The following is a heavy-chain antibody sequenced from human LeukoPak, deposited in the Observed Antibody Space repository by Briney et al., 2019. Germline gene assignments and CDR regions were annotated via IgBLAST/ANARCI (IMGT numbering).Heavy chain of an antibody. CDR1: GYSFSSYW. V-gene: IGHV5-51*01. Sequence: PGESLKISCKGSGYSFSSYWIGWVRQMPGKGLEWMGIIYPGDSDTRYSPSFQGQVTISADGSISTAYLQWSSLKASDSAMYYCARPLVRWAFDIWGQGTMVTVSS. J-gene: IGHJ3*02. CDR2: IYPGDSDT. D-gene: IGHD2-2*01. CDR3: ARPLVRWAFDI.